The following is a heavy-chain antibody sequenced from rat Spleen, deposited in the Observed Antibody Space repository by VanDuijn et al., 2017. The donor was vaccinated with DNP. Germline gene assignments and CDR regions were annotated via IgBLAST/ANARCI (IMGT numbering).Heavy chain of an antibody. D-gene: IGHD1-9*01. V-gene: IGHV2S12*01. J-gene: IGHJ4*01. CDR3: ARYYGYNYYAMDA. CDR2: ISSGGSR. Sequence: QVQLKESGPGLVQPSQTLSLTCTVSGFSLTSYGVSWVRQPPGKGLEWIAAISSGGSRYYNSALKSRLSISRDTSKSQVFLKMNSLQTEDTAMYFCARYYGYNYYAMDAWGQGTSVTVSS. CDR1: GFSLTSYG.